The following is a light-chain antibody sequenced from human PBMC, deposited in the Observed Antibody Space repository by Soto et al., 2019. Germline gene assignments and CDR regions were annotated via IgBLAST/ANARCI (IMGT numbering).Light chain of an antibody. Sequence: QSALTQPRSVSGSPGQSVTISCTGTSSDVGTYNFVSWYQQHPGTAPTLIIYDVVKRPSGVPDRFSGSKSGNTAYLTISRLQTEDEADYHCCSYAGGYTHVFGTGTKVTV. CDR2: DVV. CDR3: CSYAGGYTHV. J-gene: IGLJ1*01. CDR1: SSDVGTYNF. V-gene: IGLV2-11*01.